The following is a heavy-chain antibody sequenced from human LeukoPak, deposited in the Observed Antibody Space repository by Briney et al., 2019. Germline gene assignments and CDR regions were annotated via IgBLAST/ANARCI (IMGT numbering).Heavy chain of an antibody. V-gene: IGHV3-53*01. CDR3: ARGGYDSGGHYGAFDI. CDR2: IYRGGTK. CDR1: GFTVSSNY. J-gene: IGHJ3*02. D-gene: IGHD3-22*01. Sequence: GGSRRLSWVVSGFTVSSNYMRWVRQARGKGLEWVSVIYRGGTKYYVDSVKGRFTISRDNSKNTLYLQMNSLRAEDTAVYYCARGGYDSGGHYGAFDIWGQGTMVTVSS.